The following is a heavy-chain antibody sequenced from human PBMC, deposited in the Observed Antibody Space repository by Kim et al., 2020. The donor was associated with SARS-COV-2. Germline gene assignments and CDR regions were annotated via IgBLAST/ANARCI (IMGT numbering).Heavy chain of an antibody. V-gene: IGHV4-34*01. CDR1: GVSFSGYY. CDR3: ARGKAAGSWWFDP. Sequence: SETLSLTCAVYGVSFSGYYWSWIRQPPGKGLEWIGEINHSGSTNYNPSLKSRVTISVDTSKNQFSLKLSSVTAADTAVYYCARGKAAGSWWFDPWGQGTLVTVSS. D-gene: IGHD6-13*01. CDR2: INHSGST. J-gene: IGHJ5*02.